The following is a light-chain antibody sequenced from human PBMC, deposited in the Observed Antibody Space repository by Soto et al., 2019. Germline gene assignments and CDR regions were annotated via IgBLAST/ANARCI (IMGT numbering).Light chain of an antibody. Sequence: QSALTQPPSASWSPGQSVTISCTGTSSDVGGYNYVSWYQQHPGQAPKLMIYEVYKRPSGVPDRFSGSKSGNTASLTVSGLQAEDEADYYCNSYAGSNIVFGTGTKVTVL. J-gene: IGLJ1*01. CDR1: SSDVGGYNY. CDR3: NSYAGSNIV. CDR2: EVY. V-gene: IGLV2-8*01.